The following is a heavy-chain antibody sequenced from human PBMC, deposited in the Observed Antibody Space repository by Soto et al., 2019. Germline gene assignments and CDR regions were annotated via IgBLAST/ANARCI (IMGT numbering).Heavy chain of an antibody. CDR2: INPNIGAT. J-gene: IGHJ3*01. CDR3: ARETIYSASLAF. Sequence: EASVKVSCKASGYTFTDYYIHWVRQAPGQGLEWLGWINPNIGATNYAQNFQGWVTMTRDTSINTAYMELSSLKSDDTAVYYCARETIYSASLAFWGQGTMVTVSS. CDR1: GYTFTDYY. V-gene: IGHV1-2*04. D-gene: IGHD5-12*01.